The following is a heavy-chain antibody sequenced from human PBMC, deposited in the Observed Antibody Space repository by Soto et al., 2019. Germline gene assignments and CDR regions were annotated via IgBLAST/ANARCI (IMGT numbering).Heavy chain of an antibody. Sequence: PGGTLRLSCAASGFTFSMYRMHWVRQVPGKGPEWVSRINDDGSSTNYADSVKGRFTISRDNAKNTLYLQMNDLRAEDTAVYYCTRGPRSTSTGTGAFWGQGTLVTVSS. CDR1: GFTFSMYR. CDR3: TRGPRSTSTGTGAF. D-gene: IGHD1-1*01. CDR2: INDDGSST. J-gene: IGHJ4*02. V-gene: IGHV3-74*01.